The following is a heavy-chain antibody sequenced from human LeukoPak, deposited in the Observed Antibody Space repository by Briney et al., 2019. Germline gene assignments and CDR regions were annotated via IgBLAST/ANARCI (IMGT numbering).Heavy chain of an antibody. D-gene: IGHD6-19*01. J-gene: IGHJ4*02. Sequence: PGGSLRLSCAASGFAVSSNYMSWVRQAPGKGLEWVSVIYSGGSTYYADSVKGRFTISRDNSKNTLYLQMNNLRAEDTAVYYCTTHVDQSSGWYYFDYWGQGTLVTVSS. CDR2: IYSGGST. CDR3: TTHVDQSSGWYYFDY. V-gene: IGHV3-66*01. CDR1: GFAVSSNY.